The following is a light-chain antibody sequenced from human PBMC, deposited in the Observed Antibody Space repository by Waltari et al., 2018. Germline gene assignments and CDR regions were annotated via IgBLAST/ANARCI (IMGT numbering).Light chain of an antibody. Sequence: SSNIGNNYVSWYRQIPGTAPKLLSYENSERPSGIPGRFSGSKSGTSATLDTTGLQAGDEADYYCGTWDSSLSGAVFGGGTHLTVL. V-gene: IGLV1-51*02. CDR1: SSNIGNNY. CDR2: ENS. J-gene: IGLJ7*01. CDR3: GTWDSSLSGAV.